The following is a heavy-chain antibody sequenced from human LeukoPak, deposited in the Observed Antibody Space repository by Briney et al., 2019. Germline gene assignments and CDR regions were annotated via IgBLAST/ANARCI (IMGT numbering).Heavy chain of an antibody. V-gene: IGHV4-34*01. CDR3: ARSGIVDTAMVHEKYFDY. CDR1: GGSFSGYY. Sequence: PSETLSLTCAVYGGSFSGYYWSWLRQPPGKGLEWIGEINHSGSTNYNPSLKSRVTISVDTSKNQFSLKLSSVTAADTAVYYCARSGIVDTAMVHEKYFDYWGQGTLVTVSS. D-gene: IGHD5-18*01. CDR2: INHSGST. J-gene: IGHJ4*02.